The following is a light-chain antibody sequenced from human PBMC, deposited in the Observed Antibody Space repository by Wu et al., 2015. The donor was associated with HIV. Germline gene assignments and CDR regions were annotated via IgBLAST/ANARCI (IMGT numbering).Light chain of an antibody. CDR1: QSVISSY. V-gene: IGKV3-20*01. J-gene: IGKJ1*01. CDR3: QQYATSPET. CDR2: GAS. Sequence: EIVLTQSPGTLSLSPGERATLSCRASQSVISSYLAWYQQKPGQAPRLLIYGASNRATGIPDRITGSGSGTDFTLIISRLEPEDFAVYYCQQYATSPETFGQGTKVEIK.